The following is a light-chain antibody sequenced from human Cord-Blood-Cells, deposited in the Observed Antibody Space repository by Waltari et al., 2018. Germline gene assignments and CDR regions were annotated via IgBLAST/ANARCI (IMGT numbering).Light chain of an antibody. Sequence: DIQMTQSPSSLSASVVDRVTITCQASQDISNYLTWYQQKPGKAPKLLIYDASNLETGVPSRFSGSGSGTDFTFTISSLQPEDIATYYCQQYDNLPYTFGQGTKVEIK. CDR1: QDISNY. J-gene: IGKJ2*01. V-gene: IGKV1-33*01. CDR3: QQYDNLPYT. CDR2: DAS.